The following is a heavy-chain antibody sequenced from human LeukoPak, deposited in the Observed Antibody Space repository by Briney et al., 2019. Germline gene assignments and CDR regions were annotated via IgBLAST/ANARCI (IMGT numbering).Heavy chain of an antibody. CDR2: IYYSGST. CDR1: GGSISSYY. Sequence: SETLSLTCTVSGGSISSYYGSWIRQPPGKGLEWIGYIYYSGSTNYNPSLKSRVTISVDTSKNQFSLKLSSVTAADTAVYYCARGCGSYGYPIDYWGQGTLVTVSS. J-gene: IGHJ4*02. D-gene: IGHD5-18*01. V-gene: IGHV4-59*01. CDR3: ARGCGSYGYPIDY.